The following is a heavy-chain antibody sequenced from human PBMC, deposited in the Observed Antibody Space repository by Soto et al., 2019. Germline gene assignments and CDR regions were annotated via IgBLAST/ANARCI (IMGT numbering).Heavy chain of an antibody. CDR3: ASSVVESSAFDY. J-gene: IGHJ4*02. CDR2: ISSGGKTI. CDR1: GFDFSVHS. Sequence: DVQLVESGGKLVQPGGSLRLSCGASGFDFSVHSMNWFRQAPGKGLECLSFISSGGKTIYYADSVRGRFTVSRDNGKRSLYLQMNNLKVEDTAVYYCASSVVESSAFDYCGQGTPVAVSS. D-gene: IGHD2-15*01. V-gene: IGHV3-48*01.